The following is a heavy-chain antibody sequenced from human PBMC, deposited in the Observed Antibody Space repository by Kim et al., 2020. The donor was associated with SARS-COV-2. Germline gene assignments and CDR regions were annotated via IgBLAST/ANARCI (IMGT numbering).Heavy chain of an antibody. CDR2: IIPIFGTA. D-gene: IGHD3-10*01. J-gene: IGHJ1*01. V-gene: IGHV1-69*13. CDR1: GGTFSIYA. CDR3: ARVGDRDGYNPWYFQH. Sequence: SVKVSCKASGGTFSIYAISWVRQAPGQGLEWMGGIIPIFGTANYAQKFQGRVTITADESTSTAYMELSSLRSEDTAVYYCARVGDRDGYNPWYFQHWGQGTLVTVSS.